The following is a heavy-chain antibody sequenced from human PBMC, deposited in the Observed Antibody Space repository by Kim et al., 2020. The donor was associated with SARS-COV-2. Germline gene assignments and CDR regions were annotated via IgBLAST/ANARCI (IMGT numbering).Heavy chain of an antibody. CDR2: ISGSGGST. V-gene: IGHV3-23*01. CDR3: AKVRARLLGYYYYGMDV. J-gene: IGHJ6*02. D-gene: IGHD2-8*02. CDR1: GFTFSSYA. Sequence: GGSLRLSCAASGFTFSSYAMSWVRQAPGKGLEWVSAISGSGGSTYYADSVKGRFTNSRDNSKNTLYLQMNSLRAEDTAVYYCAKVRARLLGYYYYGMDVWGQGTTVRVS.